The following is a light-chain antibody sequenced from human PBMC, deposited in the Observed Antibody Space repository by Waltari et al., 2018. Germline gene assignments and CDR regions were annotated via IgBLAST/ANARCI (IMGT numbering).Light chain of an antibody. CDR1: KDCGKY. CDR3: QKYVNLPAT. V-gene: IGKV3-20*01. J-gene: IGKJ1*01. CDR2: DAA. Sequence: SRRAVKDCGKYLTWYQASPGHAPMLLRYDAANVATSIPDRFSVSGSGTDFSLTISRLVPEYFAVYDCQKYVNLPATFGPGTNVEI.